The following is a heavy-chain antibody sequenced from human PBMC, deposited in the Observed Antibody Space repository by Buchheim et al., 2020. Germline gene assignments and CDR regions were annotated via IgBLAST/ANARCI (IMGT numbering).Heavy chain of an antibody. Sequence: QLQLQESGPGLVKPSETLSLACTVSGVSISSSSYYWGWVRQPPGKGLEWIVGLYYSGNTYYNPSLKSRVTISVDTSKNQFSLRLSSVTAADTAVYYCATFYSYGPFDYWGQGTL. CDR2: LYYSGNT. CDR3: ATFYSYGPFDY. D-gene: IGHD5-18*01. CDR1: GVSISSSSYY. J-gene: IGHJ4*02. V-gene: IGHV4-39*01.